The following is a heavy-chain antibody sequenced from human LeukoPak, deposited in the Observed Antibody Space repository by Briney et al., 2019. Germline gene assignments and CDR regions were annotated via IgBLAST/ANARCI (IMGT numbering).Heavy chain of an antibody. Sequence: GGSLRLSCAASGFTFSSYGMHWVRQAPGKGLEWVAVISYDGSNKYYADSVKGRFTISRDNSKNTLYLQMNSLRAEDTAVYYCATYPRANAYWGQGTLVTVSS. V-gene: IGHV3-30*03. CDR1: GFTFSSYG. CDR2: ISYDGSNK. CDR3: ATYPRANAY. J-gene: IGHJ4*02.